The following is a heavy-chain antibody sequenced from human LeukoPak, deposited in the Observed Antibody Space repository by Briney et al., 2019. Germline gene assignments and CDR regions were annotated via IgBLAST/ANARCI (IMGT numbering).Heavy chain of an antibody. CDR1: GASFNDYY. D-gene: IGHD1/OR15-1a*01. CDR2: VNHSGSA. V-gene: IGHV4-34*01. CDR3: ARERDSNNRDNWFDP. Sequence: PSETLSLTCAVYGASFNDYYWSWIRHSPTKGLEWIGEVNHSGSAKYNPSLKSRVTISADKSKNQFFLRLSPVAAADSGVYYCARERDSNNRDNWFDPWGQGTLVTVSS. J-gene: IGHJ5*02.